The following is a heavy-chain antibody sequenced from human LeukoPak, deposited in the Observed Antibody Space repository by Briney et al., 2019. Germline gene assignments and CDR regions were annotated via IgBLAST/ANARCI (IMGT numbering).Heavy chain of an antibody. D-gene: IGHD2/OR15-2a*01. V-gene: IGHV3-74*01. Sequence: GGSLRLSCAASGFTFSSYWMHWVRQAPGKGLVWVSRINGDGSTTNYADSVKGRFTISRDNAKNTLYLQMNGLRAEDTAVYYCASGVAFSNYYFDYWGQGTLVTVSS. CDR3: ASGVAFSNYYFDY. CDR1: GFTFSSYW. CDR2: INGDGSTT. J-gene: IGHJ4*02.